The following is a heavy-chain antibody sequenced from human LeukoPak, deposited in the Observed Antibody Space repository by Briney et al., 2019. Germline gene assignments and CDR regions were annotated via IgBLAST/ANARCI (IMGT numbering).Heavy chain of an antibody. D-gene: IGHD3-10*01. CDR1: GFTFSDYY. Sequence: GGSLRLSCAASGFTFSDYYMSWIRQAPGKGLEWVSYISSSGSTIYYAVSVKGRFTISRDNAKNSLYLKRNSLSAEDTAVYYSARAARWFGGPGPYWGQGTLVTVSS. V-gene: IGHV3-11*01. J-gene: IGHJ4*02. CDR3: ARAARWFGGPGPY. CDR2: ISSSGSTI.